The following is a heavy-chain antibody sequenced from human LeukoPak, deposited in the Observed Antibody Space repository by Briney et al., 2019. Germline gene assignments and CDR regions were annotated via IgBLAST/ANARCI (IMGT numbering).Heavy chain of an antibody. CDR2: INPNSGGT. V-gene: IGHV1-2*02. CDR1: RYTFPGYY. CDR3: ARGALSDYYYGMDV. J-gene: IGHJ6*02. Sequence: ASVKVSCKASRYTFPGYYKHWVRQPPGPGLEWMGWINPNSGGTNYAQKFQGRVTMTRDTSISTAYMELSRLRSDDTAVYYCARGALSDYYYGMDVWGQGTTVTVSS. D-gene: IGHD2/OR15-2a*01.